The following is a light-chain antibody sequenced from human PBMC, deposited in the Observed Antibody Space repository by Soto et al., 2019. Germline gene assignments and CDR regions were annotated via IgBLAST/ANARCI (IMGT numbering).Light chain of an antibody. CDR2: YAS. V-gene: IGKV3-15*01. CDR3: QQYNNCPPIN. J-gene: IGKJ5*01. CDR1: QSVRNN. Sequence: EIMMTQSPATLSVSPGERATLSCRARQSVRNNLAWYQQKPGQAPRLLIYYASTRATGVPARFSGSGSGTEFTLTISSLQSEDSALYYCQQYNNCPPINFGQGTRLEIK.